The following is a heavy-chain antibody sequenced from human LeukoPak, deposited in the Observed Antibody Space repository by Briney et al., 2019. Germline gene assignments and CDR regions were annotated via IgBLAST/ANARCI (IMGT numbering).Heavy chain of an antibody. Sequence: GGSLRLSCVASRIIVNSNYMTWVRQAPGKGLEWASVIYSGGSTYYADSVKGRFTISRDNSKNTLYLQMNNLRVEDTAVYYCARDRSWFDPWGQGTPVTVSS. CDR3: ARDRSWFDP. J-gene: IGHJ5*02. V-gene: IGHV3-66*01. D-gene: IGHD6-19*01. CDR2: IYSGGST. CDR1: RIIVNSNY.